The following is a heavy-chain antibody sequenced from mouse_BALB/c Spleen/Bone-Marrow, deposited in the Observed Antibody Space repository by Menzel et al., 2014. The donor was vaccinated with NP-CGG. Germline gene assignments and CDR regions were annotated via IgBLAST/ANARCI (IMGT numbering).Heavy chain of an antibody. CDR2: ISYSGST. CDR1: GDSIXSGY. D-gene: IGHD1-1*01. CDR3: ARGGGSSYNYAMDY. Sequence: EVMLVESGPSLVKPSQTLSLTCSVTGDSIXSGYWNRIRKFLGNKLEYMGYISYSGSTYYNPSLKSRISITRDTSKNQYYLQLNSVTTEDTATYYCARGGGSSYNYAMDYWGQGTSVTVSS. J-gene: IGHJ4*01. V-gene: IGHV3-8*02.